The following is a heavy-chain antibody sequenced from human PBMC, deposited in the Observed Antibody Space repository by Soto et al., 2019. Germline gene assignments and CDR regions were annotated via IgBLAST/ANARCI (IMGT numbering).Heavy chain of an antibody. CDR3: ARVNRDDYNVRPEYFDY. Sequence: PSETLSLTCTVSGGSIRSYYWSWIRQPPRKGLEWIGYIYYTGSTNYNPSLKSRVTISVDTSKNQFSLKLSSVTAADTAVYYCARVNRDDYNVRPEYFDYWGQGPLVTVSS. CDR1: GGSIRSYY. CDR2: IYYTGST. V-gene: IGHV4-59*01. J-gene: IGHJ4*02. D-gene: IGHD4-4*01.